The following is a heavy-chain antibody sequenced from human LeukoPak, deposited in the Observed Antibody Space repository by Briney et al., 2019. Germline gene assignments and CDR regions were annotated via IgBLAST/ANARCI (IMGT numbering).Heavy chain of an antibody. V-gene: IGHV3-23*01. CDR2: VSGNGGSR. J-gene: IGHJ4*02. D-gene: IGHD2-21*02. Sequence: GGSLRLSCAASGFTFSNYAMSWVRQAPGKGLEWVSVVSGNGGSRNYADSVKGRFTISRDNSKNTLYLQMNSLRGEDTAVYYCAARGCGGDCYPEHFDFWGQGTLVTVSS. CDR1: GFTFSNYA. CDR3: AARGCGGDCYPEHFDF.